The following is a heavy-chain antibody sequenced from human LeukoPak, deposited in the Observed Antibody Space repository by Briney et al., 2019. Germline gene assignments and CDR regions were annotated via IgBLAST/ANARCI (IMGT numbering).Heavy chain of an antibody. V-gene: IGHV5-51*01. CDR2: IYSGDSYA. CDR1: GYSFPNYW. D-gene: IGHD3-10*01. CDR3: ARGAKYYGSGSYHFDY. Sequence: ESLKISCQDSGYSFPNYWIAWVRQMPGKGLDWMGIIYSGDSYARYSPSFQGQVTISADKSISTAYLQWSSLKASDTAMYYCARGAKYYGSGSYHFDYWGQGTLVTVSS. J-gene: IGHJ4*02.